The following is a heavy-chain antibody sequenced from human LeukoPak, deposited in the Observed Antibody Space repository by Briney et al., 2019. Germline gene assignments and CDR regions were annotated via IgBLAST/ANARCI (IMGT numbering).Heavy chain of an antibody. J-gene: IGHJ4*02. CDR3: AKDISAWNDILTGYGD. Sequence: SGGSLRLSCAASGFTFDDYAMHWVRQAPGKGLEWVSGISWNSGFIDYAGSVKGRFTISRDNAKDSLYLQMNSLRAEDTALYYCAKDISAWNDILTGYGDWGQGTLVTVSS. V-gene: IGHV3-9*01. CDR1: GFTFDDYA. D-gene: IGHD3-9*01. CDR2: ISWNSGFI.